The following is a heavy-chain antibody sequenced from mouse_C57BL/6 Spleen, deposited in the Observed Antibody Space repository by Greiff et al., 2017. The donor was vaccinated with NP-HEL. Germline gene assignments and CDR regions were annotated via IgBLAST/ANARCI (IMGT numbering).Heavy chain of an antibody. V-gene: IGHV3-6*01. CDR1: GYSITSGYY. CDR3: ARDVYWYFDV. CDR2: ISYDGSN. Sequence: DVQLQESGPGLVKPSQSLSLTCSVTGYSITSGYYWNWIRQFPGNKLEWMGYISYDGSNNYNPSLKNRISITRDTSKNQFFLKLNSVTTEDTATYYCARDVYWYFDVWGTGTTVTVSS. J-gene: IGHJ1*03.